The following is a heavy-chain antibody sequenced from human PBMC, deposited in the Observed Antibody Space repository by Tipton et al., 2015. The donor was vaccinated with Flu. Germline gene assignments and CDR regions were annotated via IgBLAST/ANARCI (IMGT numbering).Heavy chain of an antibody. D-gene: IGHD4-11*01. V-gene: IGHV4-59*08. J-gene: IGHJ5*02. CDR3: ARRDYSNYVSDPKNWFDP. CDR2: ILHTGST. Sequence: TLSLTCTASGGSIGAFYWNWIRQPPGKGLEWIGNILHTGSTYHNPSLKSRVSISVDTSKNQFSLKVFSVTAADTAVYYCARRDYSNYVSDPKNWFDPWGQGILVTVSS. CDR1: GGSIGAFY.